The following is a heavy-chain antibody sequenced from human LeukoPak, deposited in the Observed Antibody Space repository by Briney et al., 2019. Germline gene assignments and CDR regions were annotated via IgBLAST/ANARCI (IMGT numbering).Heavy chain of an antibody. J-gene: IGHJ4*02. CDR2: ISDSSNYI. Sequence: PGGSLRLSCAASGFTFSSYNMNWVRQAPGKGLEWVSCISDSSNYIYYADSVKGRFTISRDNAKNSLYLELNSLRAEDTAVYYCAMTPTPKLQHPLDYWGQGTLVTVSS. D-gene: IGHD1-1*01. CDR3: AMTPTPKLQHPLDY. V-gene: IGHV3-21*04. CDR1: GFTFSSYN.